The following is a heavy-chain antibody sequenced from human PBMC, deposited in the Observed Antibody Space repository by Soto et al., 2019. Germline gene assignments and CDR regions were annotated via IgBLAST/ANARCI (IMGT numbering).Heavy chain of an antibody. J-gene: IGHJ4*02. V-gene: IGHV3-9*01. D-gene: IGHD5-18*01. CDR3: GKDHDLDRAGPFDY. Sequence: EVQLVESGGGSVQPGRSLRLSCAASGFSFDDYGMHWVRQGPGKGLEWVSGISWNSRDIYYADSVKGRFTISRDNAKRYLYLQMTSLRTEDTALYYCGKDHDLDRAGPFDYWGQGILVNFSS. CDR1: GFSFDDYG. CDR2: ISWNSRDI.